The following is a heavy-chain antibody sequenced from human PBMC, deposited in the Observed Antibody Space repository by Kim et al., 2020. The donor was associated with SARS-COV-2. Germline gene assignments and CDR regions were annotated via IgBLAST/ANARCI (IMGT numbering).Heavy chain of an antibody. Sequence: GGSLRLSCAASGFTFSSYCMHWVRQAPGKGLECVAVIRYDGSNKYYADSVKGRFTISRDNSKNTLYLQMNSLRAEDTAVYYCAKEECELLGALDIWGPGTMVTVSS. J-gene: IGHJ3*02. V-gene: IGHV3-33*06. CDR1: GFTFSSYC. D-gene: IGHD1-26*01. CDR2: IRYDGSNK. CDR3: AKEECELLGALDI.